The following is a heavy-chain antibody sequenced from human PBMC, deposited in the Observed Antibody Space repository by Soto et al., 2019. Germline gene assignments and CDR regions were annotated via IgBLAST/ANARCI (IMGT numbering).Heavy chain of an antibody. CDR3: AREMATSSAIDD. CDR1: VFTFSSYV. J-gene: IGHJ4*02. CDR2: ISSDGTNK. D-gene: IGHD1-1*01. Sequence: WWSLRLSCAASVFTFSSYVMHWVRQAPGKGLEWVAVISSDGTNKYYADSVKGRFTIYRDSSRDLVDLQMNRLRVDDTAVYYCAREMATSSAIDDWGQGTLVTVSS. V-gene: IGHV3-30-3*01.